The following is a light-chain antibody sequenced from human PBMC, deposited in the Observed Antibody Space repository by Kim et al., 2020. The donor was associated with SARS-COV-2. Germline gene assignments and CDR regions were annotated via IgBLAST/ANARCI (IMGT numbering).Light chain of an antibody. CDR1: QSVSSN. CDR2: GAS. CDR3: QQYNNWPPVT. J-gene: IGKJ5*01. Sequence: VSPGERATLSCRASQSVSSNLAWYQQKPGQAPRLLIYGASTRATGIPARFSGSGSGTEFTLTIGSLQSEDFAVYYCQQYNNWPPVTFGQGTRLEIK. V-gene: IGKV3-15*01.